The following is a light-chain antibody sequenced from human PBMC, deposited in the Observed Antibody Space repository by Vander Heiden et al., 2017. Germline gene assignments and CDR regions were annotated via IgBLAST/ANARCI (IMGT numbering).Light chain of an antibody. CDR1: QSVSSC. J-gene: IGKJ2*01. V-gene: IGKV3-11*01. CDR2: DAS. CDR3: RQRSSWPPYT. Sequence: IVLTQSPATLSLSPGERATLSCRASQSVSSCLASYHQQPGRDPSLLIYDASNRTTDVPARFSSSGSGTDFSLTISSLEAEDFAVYYCRQRSSWPPYTFGQGTKLEIK.